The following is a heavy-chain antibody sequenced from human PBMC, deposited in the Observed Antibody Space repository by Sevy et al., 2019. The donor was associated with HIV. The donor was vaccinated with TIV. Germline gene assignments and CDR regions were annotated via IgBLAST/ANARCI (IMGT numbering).Heavy chain of an antibody. CDR2: ISSSGSTI. CDR3: VPTGHYYDSSGYFDY. Sequence: GSLRLSCAASGFTFSSYEMNWVRQAPGKGLEWVSYISSSGSTIYYADSVKGRFTISRDNAKNSLYLQMNSLRAEDTAVYYCVPTGHYYDSSGYFDYWGQGTLVTVSS. CDR1: GFTFSSYE. J-gene: IGHJ4*02. D-gene: IGHD3-22*01. V-gene: IGHV3-48*03.